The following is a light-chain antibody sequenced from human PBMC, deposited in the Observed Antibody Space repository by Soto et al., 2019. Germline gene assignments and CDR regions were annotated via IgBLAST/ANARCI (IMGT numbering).Light chain of an antibody. CDR2: AAS. Sequence: IVLTQYPGTLSLSPGERVTLSCRPSQSVSSAYLAWYQQKPGQGPRLLLYAASHRATGIPDRFSGSGSGTDFTLTISRLEPEDFAVYYCQHYGTSWTFGQGTKVEIK. CDR1: QSVSSAY. J-gene: IGKJ1*01. CDR3: QHYGTSWT. V-gene: IGKV3-20*01.